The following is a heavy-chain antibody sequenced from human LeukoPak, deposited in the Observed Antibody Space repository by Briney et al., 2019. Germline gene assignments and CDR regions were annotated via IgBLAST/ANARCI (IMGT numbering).Heavy chain of an antibody. D-gene: IGHD4-17*01. V-gene: IGHV2-5*01. Sequence: KESGLTLLNPTQTLNLTCTFFGFPLTTSGMLVPWIRKPQGKARERLALIYWNDDKRYSPSLKSRLTITKDTSKNQVVLTVTNMDPVDTATYYCAHCLTSVTTYYDYWGQGTLVTVSS. CDR3: AHCLTSVTTYYDY. J-gene: IGHJ4*02. CDR2: IYWNDDK. CDR1: GFPLTTSGML.